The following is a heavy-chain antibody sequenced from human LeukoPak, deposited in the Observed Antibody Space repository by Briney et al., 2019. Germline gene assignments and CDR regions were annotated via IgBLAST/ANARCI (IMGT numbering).Heavy chain of an antibody. Sequence: GRSLRLSCAASGFTFSSYGMHWVRQAPGKGLEWVAVISYDGSNKYYADSVKGRFTISRDNSKNTLYLQMNSLRAEDTAVYYCAKDDPVTTGAIDYWGQGTLVTVSS. V-gene: IGHV3-30*18. D-gene: IGHD4-17*01. J-gene: IGHJ4*02. CDR1: GFTFSSYG. CDR2: ISYDGSNK. CDR3: AKDDPVTTGAIDY.